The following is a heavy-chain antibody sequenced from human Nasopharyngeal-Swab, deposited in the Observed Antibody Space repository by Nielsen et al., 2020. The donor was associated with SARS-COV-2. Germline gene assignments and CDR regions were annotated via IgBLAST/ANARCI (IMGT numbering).Heavy chain of an antibody. CDR1: GFTFSSYG. CDR2: ISYDGSNK. CDR3: AKDRKYYDILTGYLGPDHYYYYGMDV. J-gene: IGHJ6*02. D-gene: IGHD3-9*01. V-gene: IGHV3-30*18. Sequence: GESLKISCAASGFTFSSYGMHWVRQAPGKGLEWVAVISYDGSNKYYADSVKGRFTISRDNSKNTLYLQMNSLRAEDTAVYYCAKDRKYYDILTGYLGPDHYYYYGMDVWGQGTTVTVSS.